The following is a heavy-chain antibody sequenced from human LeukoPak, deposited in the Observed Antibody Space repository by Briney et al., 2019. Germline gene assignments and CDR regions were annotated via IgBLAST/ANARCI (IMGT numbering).Heavy chain of an antibody. Sequence: PSETLSLTCTISGGSIGSYYWSWIRQPPGKGLEWIGYIYYSGSTNYNPSLKSRVTISVDTSKNQFSLKLSSVTAADTAVYYCARAPYYYGSGSYLGFDYWGQGTLVTISS. CDR3: ARAPYYYGSGSYLGFDY. D-gene: IGHD3-10*01. V-gene: IGHV4-59*01. CDR1: GGSIGSYY. J-gene: IGHJ4*02. CDR2: IYYSGST.